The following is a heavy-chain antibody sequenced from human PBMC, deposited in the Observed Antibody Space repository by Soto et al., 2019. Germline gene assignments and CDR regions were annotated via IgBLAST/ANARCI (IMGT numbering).Heavy chain of an antibody. V-gene: IGHV3-64*02. J-gene: IGHJ4*02. D-gene: IGHD1-26*01. CDR3: ARSGNEGAVDY. CDR1: GFIFSEST. CDR2: VSTSGRST. Sequence: GGSLRLSCSASGFIFSESTIYWVRQVPGKGLEAISAVSTSGRSTYYADSVKDRFTISRDNSKNTLFLQMGSLRPEDTAVYYCARSGNEGAVDYWGQGTLVTVSS.